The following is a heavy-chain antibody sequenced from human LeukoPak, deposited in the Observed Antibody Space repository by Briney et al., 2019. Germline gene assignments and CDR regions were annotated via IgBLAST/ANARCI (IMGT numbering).Heavy chain of an antibody. CDR2: IYQSGST. CDR3: ARDPSYCSSSSCYTS. CDR1: GGSISSGGYY. V-gene: IGHV4-30-2*01. D-gene: IGHD2-2*02. Sequence: PSETLSLTCTVSGGSISSGGYYWSWIRQPPGKGLEWIGYIYQSGSTYYNPSLKSRVTISVDRSRNQFSLRLSSVTAADTAVYYCARDPSYCSSSSCYTSWGQGTLVTVSS. J-gene: IGHJ5*02.